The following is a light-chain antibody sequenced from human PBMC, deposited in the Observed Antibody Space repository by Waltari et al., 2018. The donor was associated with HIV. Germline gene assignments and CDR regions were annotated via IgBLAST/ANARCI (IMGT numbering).Light chain of an antibody. J-gene: IGLJ1*01. V-gene: IGLV2-11*01. CDR3: CSYAGSYSYV. Sequence: QSALTQPRSVSGSPGQSVTVSCPEASGDVGGYDSVSWYQQHPANAPKLVIYDVTKRPSGVPGRFSGSRSGDTASLTISGLQADDEADYYCCSYAGSYSYVFGAGTRVIVL. CDR1: SGDVGGYDS. CDR2: DVT.